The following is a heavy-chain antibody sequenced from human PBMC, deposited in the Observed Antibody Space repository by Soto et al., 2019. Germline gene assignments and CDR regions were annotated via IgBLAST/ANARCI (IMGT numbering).Heavy chain of an antibody. CDR1: XXXXSSFA. D-gene: IGHD5-12*01. Sequence: EVQLLESGGGSVQPGGSLRLSXAXSXXXXSSFAMSWVRXAPGKGLEWVSGILGRGDTYYEESVKGRFTISRDNSKNTLFLQLNSLRVEDTAIYYXVKDVRPDGXWDFDYWGQGTLVTVSS. CDR3: VKDVRPDGXWDFDY. J-gene: IGHJ4*02. V-gene: IGHV3-23*01. CDR2: ILGRGDT.